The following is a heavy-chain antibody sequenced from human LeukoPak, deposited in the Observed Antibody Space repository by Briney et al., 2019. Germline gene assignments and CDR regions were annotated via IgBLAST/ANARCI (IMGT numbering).Heavy chain of an antibody. CDR2: ISYDGSNK. V-gene: IGHV3-30*18. J-gene: IGHJ4*02. CDR1: GFTFSSYG. Sequence: GGSLRLSCAASGFTFSSYGVHWVRQAPGKGLEWVAVISYDGSNKYYADSVKGRFTISRDNSKNTLYLQMNSLRAEDTAVYYCAKSFLGYYDSSGSDYWGQGTLVTVSS. D-gene: IGHD3-22*01. CDR3: AKSFLGYYDSSGSDY.